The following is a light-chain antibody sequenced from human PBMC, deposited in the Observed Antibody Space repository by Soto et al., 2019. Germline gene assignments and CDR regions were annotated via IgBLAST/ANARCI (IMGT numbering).Light chain of an antibody. CDR2: EVS. CDR3: SSYTSSSTLL. CDR1: SSDVGGYNY. J-gene: IGLJ1*01. Sequence: QFALTQPASVSGSPGQSITISCTGTSSDVGGYNYVSWYQQHPGKAPKLMIYEVSNRPSGVSNRFSGSKSGNTASLTISGLQAEDEADYYCSSYTSSSTLLFGTGTKVTVL. V-gene: IGLV2-14*01.